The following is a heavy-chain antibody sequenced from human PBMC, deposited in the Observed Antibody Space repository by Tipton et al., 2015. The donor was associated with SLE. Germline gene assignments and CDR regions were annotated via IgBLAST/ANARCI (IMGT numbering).Heavy chain of an antibody. D-gene: IGHD3-9*01. Sequence: SLRLSCAASGFTYSSCWMHWVRQVPGKGLLWVAHINSDGSITSYADSVKGRFTISRDNAKNTLFLQMNTLRAEDTAVYYCAREPTFDWNGDWYFDYWGQGTLVTVSS. J-gene: IGHJ4*02. CDR1: GFTYSSCW. CDR2: INSDGSIT. V-gene: IGHV3-74*01. CDR3: AREPTFDWNGDWYFDY.